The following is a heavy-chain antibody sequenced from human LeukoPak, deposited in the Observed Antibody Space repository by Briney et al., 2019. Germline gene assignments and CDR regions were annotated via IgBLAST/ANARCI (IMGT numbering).Heavy chain of an antibody. CDR2: ISRSGSTI. Sequence: GGSLRLSCAASGFTFSSYEMNWVRQAPGKGLGCVSYISRSGSTIYYADSVKGRFTISRDNAKNSLYLKMNSLRAEDTAVYYCARGGDYGDYQRTYYFDYWGQGTLVTVSS. V-gene: IGHV3-48*03. D-gene: IGHD4-17*01. CDR3: ARGGDYGDYQRTYYFDY. CDR1: GFTFSSYE. J-gene: IGHJ4*02.